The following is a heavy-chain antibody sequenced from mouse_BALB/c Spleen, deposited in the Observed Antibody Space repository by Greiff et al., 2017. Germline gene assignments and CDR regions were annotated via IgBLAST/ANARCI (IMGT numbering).Heavy chain of an antibody. V-gene: IGHV5-9-4*01. CDR2: ISSGGSYT. J-gene: IGHJ4*01. CDR3: ARGGQRLRYYAMDY. CDR1: GFTFSSYA. Sequence: EVQVVESGGGLVKPGGSLKLSCAASGFTFSSYAMSWVRQSPEKRLEWVAEISSGGSYTYYPDTVTGRFTISRDNAKNTLYLEMSSLRSEDTAMYYCARGGQRLRYYAMDYWGQGTSVTVSS. D-gene: IGHD1-2*01.